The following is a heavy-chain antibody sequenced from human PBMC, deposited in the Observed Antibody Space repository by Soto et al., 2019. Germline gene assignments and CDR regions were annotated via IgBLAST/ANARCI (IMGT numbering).Heavy chain of an antibody. Sequence: EVQLVESGGGLVKPGGSLRLSCAASGFTFSSYSMNWVRQAPGKGLEWVSYVSSSSSYIYYADSVKGRFTISRDNAKNSLYLQMNSLRVEDTAVYYCAREYGGYDYYYYDYMAVWGKGTTVTVSS. D-gene: IGHD5-18*01. CDR3: AREYGGYDYYYYDYMAV. V-gene: IGHV3-21*01. J-gene: IGHJ6*03. CDR1: GFTFSSYS. CDR2: VSSSSSYI.